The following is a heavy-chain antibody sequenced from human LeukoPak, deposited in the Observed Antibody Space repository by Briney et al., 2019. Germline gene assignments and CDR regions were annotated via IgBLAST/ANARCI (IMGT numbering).Heavy chain of an antibody. CDR3: ARRYGSGSYRQYYFDY. J-gene: IGHJ4*02. Sequence: ASVKVSCKASGYTFGSDDINWVRQATGQGLEWMGWINPNNGNLGYAQKFQGRVTITRNTSISTAYMELSSLRSEDTAVYYCARRYGSGSYRQYYFDYWGQGTLVTVSS. V-gene: IGHV1-8*03. CDR2: INPNNGNL. CDR1: GYTFGSDD. D-gene: IGHD3-10*01.